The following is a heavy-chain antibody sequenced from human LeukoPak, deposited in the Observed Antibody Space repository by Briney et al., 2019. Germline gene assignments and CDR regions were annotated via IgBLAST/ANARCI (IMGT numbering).Heavy chain of an antibody. Sequence: GGSLRLSCAASGFTFSSYWMHWVRQAPGKGLVWVSRINSDGSSTSYADSVKGRFTISRDNAKNTLYLQMNSLRAEDTAVYYCARGDNYGSGSYYRKSHCSDYWGQGTLVTVSS. D-gene: IGHD3-10*01. CDR2: INSDGSST. CDR3: ARGDNYGSGSYYRKSHCSDY. J-gene: IGHJ4*02. V-gene: IGHV3-74*01. CDR1: GFTFSSYW.